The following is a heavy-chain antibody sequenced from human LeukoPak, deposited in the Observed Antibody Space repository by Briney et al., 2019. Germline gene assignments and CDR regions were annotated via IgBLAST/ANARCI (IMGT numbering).Heavy chain of an antibody. D-gene: IGHD3-3*01. CDR2: IIPIFGTA. J-gene: IGHJ5*02. CDR3: AGERNSRQFFDFLSGLGWFDP. Sequence: ASVKVSCKASGGTFSSYAISWVRQAPGQGLEWMGGIIPIFGTANYAQKFQGRVAITADESTSTAYMELSSLRSEDTAVYYCAGERNSRQFFDFLSGLGWFDPWGQGTLVTVSS. CDR1: GGTFSSYA. V-gene: IGHV1-69*13.